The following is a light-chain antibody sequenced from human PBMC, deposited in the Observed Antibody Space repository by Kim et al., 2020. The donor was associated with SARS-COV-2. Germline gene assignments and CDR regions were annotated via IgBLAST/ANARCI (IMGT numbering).Light chain of an antibody. CDR2: QDT. J-gene: IGLJ2*01. CDR3: QAWDSSTAV. CDR1: KLGDKY. Sequence: SVSPGQIATISCSGDKLGDKYACWYQQKPGQSPVLVIYQDTKRPSGIPERFSGSNSGNTATLTISGTQAMDEADYYCQAWDSSTAVFGGGTKLTVL. V-gene: IGLV3-1*01.